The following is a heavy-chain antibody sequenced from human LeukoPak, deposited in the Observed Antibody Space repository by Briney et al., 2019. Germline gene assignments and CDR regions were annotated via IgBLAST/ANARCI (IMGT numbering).Heavy chain of an antibody. Sequence: PGGSLRLSCAASGFTFSSYAMSWVRQAPGKGLEWVSAISGSGGSTYYADSVKGRFTISRDNSKNTLYLQMNSPRAEDTAVYYCAKDSRIAVAGTEGFDYWGQGTLVTVSS. V-gene: IGHV3-23*01. CDR1: GFTFSSYA. D-gene: IGHD6-13*01. J-gene: IGHJ4*02. CDR3: AKDSRIAVAGTEGFDY. CDR2: ISGSGGST.